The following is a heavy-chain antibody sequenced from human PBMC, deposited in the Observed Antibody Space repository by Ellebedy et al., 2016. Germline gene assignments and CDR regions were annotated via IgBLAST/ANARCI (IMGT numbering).Heavy chain of an antibody. D-gene: IGHD1-1*01. V-gene: IGHV4-59*08. J-gene: IGHJ4*02. CDR2: IYYSGST. CDR3: ARHTMDWSDFDYFDY. CDR1: GGSITSYY. Sequence: SETLFLTCTVSGGSITSYYWSWIRQPPGKGLEWIGYIYYSGSTNYNPSLKSRVTISVDTSKNQFSLKLSSVTAADTAVFYCARHTMDWSDFDYFDYWGQGTLVTVSS.